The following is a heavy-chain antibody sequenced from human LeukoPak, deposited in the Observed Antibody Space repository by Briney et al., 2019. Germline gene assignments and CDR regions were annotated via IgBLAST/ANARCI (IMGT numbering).Heavy chain of an antibody. Sequence: SETLSLTCTVSGGSINSGDYYWSWIHQPPGKGLEWIGYIYYSGNTYYNPSLQSRVTISVDTSKNQFSLKLSSVTAADTAVYYCARAKTTVTTDWFDPWGQGTLVTVSS. CDR3: ARAKTTVTTDWFDP. CDR2: IYYSGNT. V-gene: IGHV4-30-4*01. D-gene: IGHD4-17*01. J-gene: IGHJ5*02. CDR1: GGSINSGDYY.